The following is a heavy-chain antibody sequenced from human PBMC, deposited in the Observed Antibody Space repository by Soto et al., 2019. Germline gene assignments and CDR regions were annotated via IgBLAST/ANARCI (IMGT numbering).Heavy chain of an antibody. V-gene: IGHV3-23*01. D-gene: IGHD2-2*02. J-gene: IGHJ6*02. Sequence: GGSLRLSCAASGFTFSSYAMSWVRQAPGKGLEWVSAISGSGGSTYYADSVKGRFTISRDNSKNTLYLQMNSLRAEDTAVYYCAKLLGVPAAIRFYYYGMDVWGQGTTVTVSS. CDR2: ISGSGGST. CDR1: GFTFSSYA. CDR3: AKLLGVPAAIRFYYYGMDV.